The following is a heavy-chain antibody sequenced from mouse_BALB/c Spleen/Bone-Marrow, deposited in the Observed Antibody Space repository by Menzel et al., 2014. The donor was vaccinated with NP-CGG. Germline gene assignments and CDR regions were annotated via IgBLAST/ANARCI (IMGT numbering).Heavy chain of an antibody. V-gene: IGHV1S81*02. J-gene: IGHJ3*01. Sequence: QVQLKQSGAELVKPGASVRLPCKASGYTFTNYYMYWVKQRPGQGLEWIGEINPSNGGTNFNEKFKSKATLTVDKSSNTTYMQLSSLTSEDSAVYYCTRSGNYLFAYWGQGTLVTVSA. CDR2: INPSNGGT. D-gene: IGHD2-1*01. CDR3: TRSGNYLFAY. CDR1: GYTFTNYY.